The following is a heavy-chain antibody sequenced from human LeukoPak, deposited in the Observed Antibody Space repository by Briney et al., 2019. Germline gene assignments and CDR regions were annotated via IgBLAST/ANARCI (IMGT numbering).Heavy chain of an antibody. V-gene: IGHV3-48*01. CDR1: GFTFTSHS. Sequence: GGSLRLSCAASGFTFTSHSMNWVRQAPGPGPEWGACISSSSSTIYYADSVKGRFTISRDNAKNSLYLQMNSLRAEDTAVYYCARGAYYYEDWGQGTLVTVSS. CDR3: ARGAYYYED. CDR2: ISSSSSTI. J-gene: IGHJ4*02. D-gene: IGHD3-22*01.